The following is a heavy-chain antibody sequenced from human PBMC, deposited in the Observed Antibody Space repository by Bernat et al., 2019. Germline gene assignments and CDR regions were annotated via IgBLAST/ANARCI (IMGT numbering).Heavy chain of an antibody. CDR2: ISGSGTST. D-gene: IGHD1-26*01. CDR1: GFTLSTYA. CDR3: ARNSGSYYGVDY. J-gene: IGHJ4*02. V-gene: IGHV3-23*01. Sequence: EVQLLESGGGLVQPGGSLRLSCAASGFTLSTYAMSWVRQAPGKGLEWVSAISGSGTSTYYADSVKGRFTISRDNSNNTVYLQMNSLRAEDTAVYYCARNSGSYYGVDYWGQGTLVTVSS.